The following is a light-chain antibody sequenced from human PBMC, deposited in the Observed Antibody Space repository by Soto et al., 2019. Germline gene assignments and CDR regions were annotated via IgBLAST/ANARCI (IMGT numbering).Light chain of an antibody. V-gene: IGKV1-5*03. J-gene: IGKJ1*01. CDR3: QQYNSYSEA. CDR1: QTISSW. CDR2: KES. Sequence: DIQMTQSPSTLSGSVGDRVTITCRASQTISSWLAWYQQKPGKAPKLLIYKESTLKSGVPSRFSGSGSGTEFTLTISSLQPDDFATYYCQQYNSYSEAFGQGTKVELK.